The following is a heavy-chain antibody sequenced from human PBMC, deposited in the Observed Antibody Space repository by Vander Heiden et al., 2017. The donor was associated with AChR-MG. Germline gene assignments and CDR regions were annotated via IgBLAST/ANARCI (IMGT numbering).Heavy chain of an antibody. Sequence: QRLESGGGLVQPGGSLRLSSAAPQFTFRSDVMAWVRQAPGKGLEWVSGISGSGDATYYADSVKGRFTISRDNAQDTLYLQMNSLRAEDTAVYYCAVAWGFDYWGQGTLVTVSS. CDR3: AVAWGFDY. D-gene: IGHD7-27*01. J-gene: IGHJ4*02. V-gene: IGHV3-23*01. CDR1: QFTFRSDV. CDR2: ISGSGDAT.